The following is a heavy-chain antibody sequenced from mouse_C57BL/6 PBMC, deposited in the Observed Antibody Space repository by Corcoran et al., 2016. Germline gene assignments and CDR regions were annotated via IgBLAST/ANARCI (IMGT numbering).Heavy chain of an antibody. CDR2: IYPGDGDT. CDR3: ASTVVAKAMDY. D-gene: IGHD1-1*01. CDR1: GYAFSSYW. V-gene: IGHV1-80*01. Sequence: QVQLQQSGAELVKPGASVKISCKASGYAFSSYWINWVKQRPGKGLEWIGQIYPGDGDTNYNGKFKGKATLTADKSSSTAYMQLSSLTSENSAVYFCASTVVAKAMDYWGQGTSVTVSS. J-gene: IGHJ4*01.